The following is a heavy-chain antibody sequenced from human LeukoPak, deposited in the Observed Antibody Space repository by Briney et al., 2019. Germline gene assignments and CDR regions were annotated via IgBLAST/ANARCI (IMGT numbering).Heavy chain of an antibody. V-gene: IGHV3-33*01. CDR1: GFTFSSYG. CDR2: IWYDGSNK. CDR3: ARDFERWLHKLNPVY. D-gene: IGHD5-24*01. Sequence: PGGSLRLSCAASGFTFSSYGMHWVRQAPGKGLEWVAVIWYDGSNKYYADSVKGRFTISRDNSKNTLYLQMNSLRAEDTAVYYCARDFERWLHKLNPVYWGQGTLVTVSS. J-gene: IGHJ4*02.